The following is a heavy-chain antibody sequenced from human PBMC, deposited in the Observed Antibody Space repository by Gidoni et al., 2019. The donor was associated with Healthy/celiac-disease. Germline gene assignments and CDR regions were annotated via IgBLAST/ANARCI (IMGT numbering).Heavy chain of an antibody. Sequence: EVQLVEPGGGLVQPGGSLRLSCSAPGFTFIGYAMHWVRQAPGKGLEYVSAISSNGGSTYYADSVKGRFTISRDNSKNTLYLQMSSLRAEDTAVYYCVKVAFYRVVAAPFDYWGQGTLVTVSS. V-gene: IGHV3-64D*08. CDR3: VKVAFYRVVAAPFDY. D-gene: IGHD2-15*01. CDR2: ISSNGGST. J-gene: IGHJ4*02. CDR1: GFTFIGYA.